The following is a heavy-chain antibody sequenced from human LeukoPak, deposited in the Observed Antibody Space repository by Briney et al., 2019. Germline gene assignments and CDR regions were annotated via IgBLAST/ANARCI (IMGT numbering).Heavy chain of an antibody. CDR3: ARIRDGYNDAYDL. V-gene: IGHV1-46*01. J-gene: IGHJ3*01. CDR1: GYTLTNYG. D-gene: IGHD5-24*01. Sequence: ASVKVSCKASGYTLTNYGVSWVRQAPGQVLEWMGLIDPDGGNTNYAQNFQGRVTLTRDTSTSTLYMELSSLRSEDTAIYYCARIRDGYNDAYDLWGQGTVVTVPS. CDR2: IDPDGGNT.